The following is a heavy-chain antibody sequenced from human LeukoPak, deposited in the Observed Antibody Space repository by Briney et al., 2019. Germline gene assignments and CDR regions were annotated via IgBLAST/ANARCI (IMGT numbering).Heavy chain of an antibody. Sequence: SETLSLTCTVSGGSISSRSYYWGWIRQPPGKGLEWIGSMYYSGSTYYNPSLKSRVTISVDTSKNQFSLKLTSVTAADTAVYYCARHPGYELYWIDPWGQGTLVTVSS. CDR2: MYYSGST. CDR1: GGSISSRSYY. D-gene: IGHD6-13*01. V-gene: IGHV4-39*01. J-gene: IGHJ5*02. CDR3: ARHPGYELYWIDP.